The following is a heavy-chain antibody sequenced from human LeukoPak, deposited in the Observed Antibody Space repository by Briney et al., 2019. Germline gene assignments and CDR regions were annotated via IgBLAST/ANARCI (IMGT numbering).Heavy chain of an antibody. V-gene: IGHV5-51*01. Sequence: GESLKISCRGSGYSFSNHWIGWVRQMPGKGLEWMGIIYPGDSDTRYSPSFQGQVTISVDKSINTAYLKWSRLKASDTAIYYCARDSPYSSGWRDAFDMWGQGTMVSVSS. CDR1: GYSFSNHW. J-gene: IGHJ3*02. D-gene: IGHD6-19*01. CDR2: IYPGDSDT. CDR3: ARDSPYSSGWRDAFDM.